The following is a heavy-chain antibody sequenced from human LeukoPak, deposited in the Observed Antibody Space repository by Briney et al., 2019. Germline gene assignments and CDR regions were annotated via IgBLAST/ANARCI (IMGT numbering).Heavy chain of an antibody. CDR3: ARIYYDSSGYLYPYFDY. V-gene: IGHV4-39*01. D-gene: IGHD3-22*01. Sequence: SETLSLTCTVSGGSISSSSYSWGWIRQPPGKGLEWIGSIYYSGSTYYNPSLKSRVTISVDTSKNQFSLKLSSVTAADTAVYYCARIYYDSSGYLYPYFDYWGQGTLVTVSS. J-gene: IGHJ4*02. CDR1: GGSISSSSYS. CDR2: IYYSGST.